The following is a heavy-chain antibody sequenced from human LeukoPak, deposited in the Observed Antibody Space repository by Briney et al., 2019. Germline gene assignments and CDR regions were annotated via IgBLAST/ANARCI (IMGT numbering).Heavy chain of an antibody. V-gene: IGHV3-9*01. Sequence: GGYLRLPCAASGFTFDDYAMHWVRQAPGKGLEWVSGISWNSGSIGYADSVKGRFTISRDNAKNSLYLQMNSLRAEDTAVYYSAREPREWFYAFDIWGQGTMVTVSS. CDR1: GFTFDDYA. CDR3: AREPREWFYAFDI. CDR2: ISWNSGSI. D-gene: IGHD3-3*01. J-gene: IGHJ3*02.